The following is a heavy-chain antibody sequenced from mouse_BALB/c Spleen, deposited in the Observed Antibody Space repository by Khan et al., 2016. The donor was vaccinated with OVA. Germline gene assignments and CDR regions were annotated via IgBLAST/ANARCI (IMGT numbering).Heavy chain of an antibody. CDR3: ARNYRYDVYFDS. J-gene: IGHJ2*01. CDR2: IYPYNDDT. D-gene: IGHD2-14*01. V-gene: IGHV1S136*01. CDR1: GYTFTSYV. Sequence: VQLQQSGPELVKPGASVKMSCTASGYTFTSYVIHWVKQRPGQGLDWIGYIYPYNDDTKYNEKFKGKATLTSDKSSSTADMELSSLTSEDSAVYCCARNYRYDVYFDSWGQGTTLTVSS.